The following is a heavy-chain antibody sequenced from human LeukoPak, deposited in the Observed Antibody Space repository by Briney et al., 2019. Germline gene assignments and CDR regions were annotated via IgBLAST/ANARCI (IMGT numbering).Heavy chain of an antibody. Sequence: GGSLRLSCAASGFTLTSYEMNGVRLAPGKGLEWISYISRTGNSIYYADSVKGRFTVSRDSAKNSLYLQMNSLRAEDTAVYYCARGPYSSNWYVDYWGQGTLVTVAS. D-gene: IGHD6-13*01. CDR2: ISRTGNSI. CDR3: ARGPYSSNWYVDY. V-gene: IGHV3-48*03. J-gene: IGHJ4*02. CDR1: GFTLTSYE.